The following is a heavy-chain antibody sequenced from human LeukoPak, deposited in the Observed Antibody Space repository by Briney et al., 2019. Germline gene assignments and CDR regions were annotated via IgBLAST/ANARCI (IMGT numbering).Heavy chain of an antibody. CDR1: GGSISSYY. CDR3: ASGSWSGAFDY. D-gene: IGHD2-15*01. Sequence: SETLSLTCTVSGGSISSYYWSWIRQPPGKGLEWIGYIHYSGSTNYNPSLKSRVTISGDTSKNQFSLNLSSVTAADTAVYYCASGSWSGAFDYRGQGTLVTVSS. J-gene: IGHJ4*02. V-gene: IGHV4-59*01. CDR2: IHYSGST.